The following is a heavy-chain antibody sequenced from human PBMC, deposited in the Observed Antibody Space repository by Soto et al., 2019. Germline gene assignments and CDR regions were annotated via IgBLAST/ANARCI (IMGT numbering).Heavy chain of an antibody. V-gene: IGHV3-23*01. Sequence: GGSLRLSCAASGFTSTSYAMSWVRQAPGEGLEWVSAISGSGGSAYYRDSVKGRITISRDNSKNTLYLQMNSLRAEDTAVYYCAKSLVAASHYYGMDVWGQGTTVTVSS. CDR2: ISGSGGSA. D-gene: IGHD6-6*01. CDR1: GFTSTSYA. J-gene: IGHJ6*02. CDR3: AKSLVAASHYYGMDV.